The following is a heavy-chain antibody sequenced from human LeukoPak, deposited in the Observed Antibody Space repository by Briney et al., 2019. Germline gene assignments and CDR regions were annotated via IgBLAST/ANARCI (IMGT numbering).Heavy chain of an antibody. CDR1: GGSISSSSYY. J-gene: IGHJ4*02. CDR3: ASRGSRQYYFDY. Sequence: SETLSLTCSVSGGSISSSSYYWGWIRQPPGKGLEWIGSIYYSGSTYYNPSLKGRVTISEDTSKNQFSLKLSSVTAADTAVYYCASRGSRQYYFDYWGQGTLVTVSS. CDR2: IYYSGST. D-gene: IGHD2-15*01. V-gene: IGHV4-39*07.